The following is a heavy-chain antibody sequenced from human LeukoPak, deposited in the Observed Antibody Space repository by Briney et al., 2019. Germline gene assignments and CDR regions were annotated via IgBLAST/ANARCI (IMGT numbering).Heavy chain of an antibody. J-gene: IGHJ4*02. Sequence: GGSLRLSCEAAGFSFSSFWMNWVRQAPGKVLEGVANINQNGSEEGYVDSVKGRFTISRDNAKNTVFLQMNSLRAEDTAVYYCARDATPPGIIFDYWGQGTLVTVSS. CDR1: GFSFSSFW. CDR2: INQNGSEE. V-gene: IGHV3-7*05. CDR3: ARDATPPGIIFDY. D-gene: IGHD3-16*01.